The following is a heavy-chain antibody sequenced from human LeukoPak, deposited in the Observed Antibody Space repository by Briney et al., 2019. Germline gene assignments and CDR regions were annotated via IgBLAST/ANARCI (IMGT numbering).Heavy chain of an antibody. CDR3: ARSKMVRGVIIPFDY. D-gene: IGHD3-10*01. Sequence: ASVKVSCKASGYTFTSYGISWVRQAPGQGLEWMGWISAYNGNTNYAQKLQGRVTITTDTSTSIAYVELRSLRSDDTAVYYCARSKMVRGVIIPFDYWGQGTLVTVSS. CDR2: ISAYNGNT. V-gene: IGHV1-18*01. CDR1: GYTFTSYG. J-gene: IGHJ4*02.